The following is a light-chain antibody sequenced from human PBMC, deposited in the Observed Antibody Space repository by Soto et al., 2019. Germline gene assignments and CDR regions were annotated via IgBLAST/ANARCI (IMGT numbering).Light chain of an antibody. V-gene: IGKV3-15*01. CDR2: GAS. J-gene: IGKJ3*01. Sequence: EIVMTQSPATLSVSPGERATLSCRASQSVSSNLDWYQQKPGQAPRLLIYGASTRATGIPARFSGSESGTEFTLTISSLQSEDFAVYYCQQYNNWPSIFTFGPGTKVDIK. CDR3: QQYNNWPSIFT. CDR1: QSVSSN.